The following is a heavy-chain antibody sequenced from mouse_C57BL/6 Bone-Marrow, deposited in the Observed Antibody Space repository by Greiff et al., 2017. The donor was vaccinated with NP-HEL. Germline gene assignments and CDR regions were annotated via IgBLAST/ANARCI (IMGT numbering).Heavy chain of an antibody. V-gene: IGHV1-82*01. CDR1: GYAFSSSW. CDR3: ARRGYGNYAGFAY. J-gene: IGHJ3*01. Sequence: QVQLQQSGPELVKPGASVKISCKASGYAFSSSWMNWVKQRPGKGLEWIGRIYPGDGDTKYNGKFKGKATLTADKSSSTAYMQLSSLTSEDSAVYFCARRGYGNYAGFAYWGQGTLVTVSA. CDR2: IYPGDGDT. D-gene: IGHD2-1*01.